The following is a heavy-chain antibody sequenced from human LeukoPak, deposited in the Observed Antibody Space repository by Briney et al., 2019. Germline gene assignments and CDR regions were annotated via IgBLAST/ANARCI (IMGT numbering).Heavy chain of an antibody. J-gene: IGHJ4*02. V-gene: IGHV4-34*01. CDR2: INHSGST. CDR1: GGSFSGYY. CDR3: ARGRLGIAVAPGAWYFDY. D-gene: IGHD6-19*01. Sequence: SETLSPTCAVYGGSFSGYYWSRIRQPPGKGLEWIGEINHSGSTNYNPSLKSRVTISVDTSKNQFSLKLSSVTAADTAVYYCARGRLGIAVAPGAWYFDYWGQGTLVTVSS.